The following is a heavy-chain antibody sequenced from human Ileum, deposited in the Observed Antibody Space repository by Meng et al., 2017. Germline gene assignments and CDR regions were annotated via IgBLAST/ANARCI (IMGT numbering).Heavy chain of an antibody. V-gene: IGHV3-53*04. CDR2: IYSGGGT. D-gene: IGHD3-16*02. CDR1: WFTVRNNY. CDR3: ARDRGRFT. Sequence: GGGVSLLRGSLKLPCAVSWFTVRNNYLCWVRQAPGKGLECVSIIYSGGGTHYADSVKGRFTISRHNSKNTLYLQMDSLRPEDTAIYYCARDRGRFTWGQGTMVTVSS. J-gene: IGHJ3*01.